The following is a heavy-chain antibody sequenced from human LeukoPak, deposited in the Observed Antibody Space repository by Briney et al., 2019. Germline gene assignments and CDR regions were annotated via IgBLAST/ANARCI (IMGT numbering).Heavy chain of an antibody. D-gene: IGHD3-10*01. CDR2: ISGSDFNT. V-gene: IGHV3-23*01. Sequence: GGSLRLSCAASGLSFSSYAMSWVRQAPGKGLEWVSAISGSDFNTYYADSVKGRFTISRDNAKNTLYLQMNSLRVDDTAVYYCARDSRYYYGSGSYQPYWFDPWGQGTLVTVSS. CDR3: ARDSRYYYGSGSYQPYWFDP. J-gene: IGHJ5*02. CDR1: GLSFSSYA.